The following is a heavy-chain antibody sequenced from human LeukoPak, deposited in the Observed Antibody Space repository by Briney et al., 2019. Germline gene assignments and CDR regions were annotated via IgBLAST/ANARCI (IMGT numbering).Heavy chain of an antibody. Sequence: RASVKVSCKASGGTFSRFAISWVRQAPGQGLEWMGKIIPTLAITDYSQKFQGRVTITADTSTGTAYMELSSLRSQDTAVYYCARPKYHDSSGYFADWGQGTLDTVSS. D-gene: IGHD3-22*01. CDR1: GGTFSRFA. CDR2: IIPTLAIT. V-gene: IGHV1-69*04. J-gene: IGHJ4*02. CDR3: ARPKYHDSSGYFAD.